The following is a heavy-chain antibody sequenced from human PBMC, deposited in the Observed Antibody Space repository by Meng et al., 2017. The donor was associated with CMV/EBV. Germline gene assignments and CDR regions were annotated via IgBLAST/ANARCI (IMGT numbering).Heavy chain of an antibody. CDR2: MNPNSGNT. CDR1: GYTFTSYY. V-gene: IGHV1-8*02. J-gene: IGHJ6*02. Sequence: ASVKVSCKASGYTFTSYYMHWVRQATGQGLEWMGWMNPNSGNTGYAQKFQGRVTMTRNTSISTAYMELSSLRSEDTAVYYCARRKSAYYYYGMDVWGQGTTVTVSS. CDR3: ARRKSAYYYYGMDV.